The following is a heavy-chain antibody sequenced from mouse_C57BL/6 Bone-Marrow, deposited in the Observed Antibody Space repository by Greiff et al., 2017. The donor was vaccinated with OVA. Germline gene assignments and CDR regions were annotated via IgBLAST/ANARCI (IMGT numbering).Heavy chain of an antibody. D-gene: IGHD1-1*01. CDR3: ARALFITTVVATDYYAMDY. CDR1: GYTFTSYG. J-gene: IGHJ4*01. CDR2: IYPRSGNT. Sequence: VQLQQSGAELARPGASVKLSCKASGYTFTSYGISWVKQRTGQGLEWIGEIYPRSGNTYYNEKFKGKATLTADNSSSTAYMELRSLTSEDSAVYFCARALFITTVVATDYYAMDYWGQGTSVTVSS. V-gene: IGHV1-81*01.